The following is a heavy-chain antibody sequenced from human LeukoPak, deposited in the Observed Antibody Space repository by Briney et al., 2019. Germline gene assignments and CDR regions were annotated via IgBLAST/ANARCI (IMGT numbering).Heavy chain of an antibody. CDR3: AKHGSGRYFDY. Sequence: GESLKISCAASGFTFSTFSNYGMSWVRQAPGKGLEWVSAISDSGGKTYYADSMKGRFTISRDNSKNPLYLQMNSLRAEDTAVYYCAKHGSGRYFDYWGQGTLVTVSS. CDR1: GFTFSTFSNYG. V-gene: IGHV3-23*01. J-gene: IGHJ4*02. CDR2: ISDSGGKT. D-gene: IGHD6-19*01.